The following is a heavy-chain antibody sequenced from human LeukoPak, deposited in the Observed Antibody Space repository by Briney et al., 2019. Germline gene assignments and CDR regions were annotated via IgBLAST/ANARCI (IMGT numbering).Heavy chain of an antibody. V-gene: IGHV1-2*02. J-gene: IGHJ3*02. CDR2: INPNSGGT. Sequence: VASVKVSCKASGYTFTGYYMHWVRQAPGQGLEWMGWINPNSGGTNYAQKFQGRVTMTRDTSISTAYMELSRLRSDDTAVYYCARVGELLRTGAFDIWGQGTMVTASS. CDR3: ARVGELLRTGAFDI. CDR1: GYTFTGYY. D-gene: IGHD1-26*01.